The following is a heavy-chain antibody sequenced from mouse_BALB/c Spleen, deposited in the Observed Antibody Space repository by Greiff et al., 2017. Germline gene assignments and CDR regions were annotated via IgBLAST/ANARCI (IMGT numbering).Heavy chain of an antibody. D-gene: IGHD2-4*01. CDR1: GYAFTNYL. CDR2: INPGSGGT. CDR3: ARGNYDYDGFAY. V-gene: IGHV1-54*01. J-gene: IGHJ3*01. Sequence: VKLQESGAELVRPGTSVKVSCKASGYAFTNYLIEWVKQRPGQGLEWIGVINPGSGGTNYNEKFKGKATLTADKSSSTAYMQLSSLTSDDSAVYFCARGNYDYDGFAYWGQGTLVTVSA.